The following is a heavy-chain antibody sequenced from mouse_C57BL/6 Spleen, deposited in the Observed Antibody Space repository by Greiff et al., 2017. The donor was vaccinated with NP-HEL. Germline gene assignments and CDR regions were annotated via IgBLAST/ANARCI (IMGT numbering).Heavy chain of an antibody. CDR2: IDPETGGT. V-gene: IGHV1-15*01. Sequence: VQLQQSGAELVRPGASVTLSCKASGYTFTDYEMHWVKQTPVHGLEWIGAIDPETGGTAYNQKFKGKAILTADKSSSTAYMELRSLTSEDSAVYYCTRPVYYGSSYFDYWGQGTTLTVSS. D-gene: IGHD1-1*01. CDR3: TRPVYYGSSYFDY. J-gene: IGHJ2*01. CDR1: GYTFTDYE.